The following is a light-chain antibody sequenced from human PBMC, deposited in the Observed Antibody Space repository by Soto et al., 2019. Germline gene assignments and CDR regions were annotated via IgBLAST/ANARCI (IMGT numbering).Light chain of an antibody. CDR2: EVS. J-gene: IGLJ2*01. CDR1: SSDVGYYNY. CDR3: SSYISVSSPVV. Sequence: QSALTQPASLSGSPGQSITISCTGTSSDVGYYNYVSWYQQHPGKAPKVIIYEVSNRPSGVSYRFSGSKSGNTASLTISGLQAEDEADYYCSSYISVSSPVVFGGGTKLTVL. V-gene: IGLV2-14*01.